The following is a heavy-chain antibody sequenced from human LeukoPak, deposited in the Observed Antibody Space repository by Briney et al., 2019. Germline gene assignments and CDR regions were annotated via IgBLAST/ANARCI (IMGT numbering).Heavy chain of an antibody. Sequence: SETLSLTCTVSGGSISSSSYYWGWIRQPPGKGLEWIGSSYYSGSTYYNPSLNSRVTISVDTSKNQFSLKLSSVTAADTAVYYCARTYYDILAGIYYFDYWGQGTLVTVSS. CDR3: ARTYYDILAGIYYFDY. V-gene: IGHV4-39*07. D-gene: IGHD3-9*01. CDR2: SYYSGST. CDR1: GGSISSSSYY. J-gene: IGHJ4*02.